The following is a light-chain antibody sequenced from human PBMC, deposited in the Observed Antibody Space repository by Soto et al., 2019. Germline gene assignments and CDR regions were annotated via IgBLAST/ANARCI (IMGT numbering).Light chain of an antibody. V-gene: IGLV2-14*01. Sequence: QSVLTQPASVSGSPGQSVTISCTGTSSDIGFYNYVSWYQQYPDKAPKLILYEVTTRPSGVSSRFSGSKSGNTASLTISGLQAEDEADYYCISYTARTTLVFGGGTKVTVL. CDR2: EVT. CDR1: SSDIGFYNY. J-gene: IGLJ2*01. CDR3: ISYTARTTLV.